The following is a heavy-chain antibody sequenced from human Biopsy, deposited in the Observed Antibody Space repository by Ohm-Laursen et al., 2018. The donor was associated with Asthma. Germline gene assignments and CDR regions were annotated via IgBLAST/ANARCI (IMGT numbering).Heavy chain of an antibody. CDR1: GYNFISFA. J-gene: IGHJ3*01. CDR3: ARTYYDFLTGQVKDVFGV. D-gene: IGHD3-9*01. Sequence: ASVKVSCKVSGYNFISFAIHWERQAPGQRLEWMGWVNTGNGDTKYSQKFQGRVTITRDTSASTAYMELRSLRSEDTATYYCARTYYDFLTGQVKDVFGVWGQGTMVTVSS. V-gene: IGHV1-3*04. CDR2: VNTGNGDT.